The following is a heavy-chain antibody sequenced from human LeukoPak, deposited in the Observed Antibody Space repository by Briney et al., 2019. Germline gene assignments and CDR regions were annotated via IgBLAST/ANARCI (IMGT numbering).Heavy chain of an antibody. Sequence: KSGGSLRLSCAASGFTFSSYAMSWVRQAPGKGLEWVSSISSSSSYIYYADSVKGRFTISRDNAKNSLYLQMNSLRAEDTAVYYCARDPGVRDFWSGPSRDWGQGTLVTVSS. V-gene: IGHV3-21*01. CDR1: GFTFSSYA. CDR2: ISSSSSYI. CDR3: ARDPGVRDFWSGPSRD. D-gene: IGHD3-3*01. J-gene: IGHJ4*02.